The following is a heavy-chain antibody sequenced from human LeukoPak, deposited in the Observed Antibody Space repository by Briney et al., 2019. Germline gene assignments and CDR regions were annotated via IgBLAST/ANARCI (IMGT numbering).Heavy chain of an antibody. Sequence: GGSLRLSCAASGFTFSSYSMDWVRQAPGKGLEWVPSISSNSSYIYYADSVKGRFTISRDNAKNSLYLQMNSLRAEDTALYYCAKDGDGTFDYWGQGTLVTVSS. J-gene: IGHJ4*02. CDR2: ISSNSSYI. CDR1: GFTFSSYS. V-gene: IGHV3-21*01. CDR3: AKDGDGTFDY.